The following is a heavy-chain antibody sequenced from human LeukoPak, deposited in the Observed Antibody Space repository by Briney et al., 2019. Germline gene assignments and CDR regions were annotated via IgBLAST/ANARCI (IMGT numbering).Heavy chain of an antibody. CDR1: GGTFSSYA. J-gene: IGHJ5*02. CDR3: ASKGCSSTSCLGWFDP. D-gene: IGHD2-2*01. V-gene: IGHV1-69*04. CDR2: IIPILGIA. Sequence: ASVKVSCKASGGTFSSYAISWVRQAPGQGLEWVGRIIPILGIANYAQRFQGRVTITADKSTSTAYMELSSLRSEDTAVYYCASKGCSSTSCLGWFDPWGQGTLVTVSS.